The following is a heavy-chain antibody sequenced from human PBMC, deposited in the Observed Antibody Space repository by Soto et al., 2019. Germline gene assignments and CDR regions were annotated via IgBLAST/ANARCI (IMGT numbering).Heavy chain of an antibody. CDR3: ARSPNNSSSWYGYYYYGMDV. CDR2: IIPIFGTA. D-gene: IGHD6-13*01. J-gene: IGHJ6*02. V-gene: IGHV1-69*13. CDR1: GGTFSSYA. Sequence: GASVKVSCKASGGTFSSYAISWVRQAPGQGLEWMGGIIPIFGTANYAQKFQGRVTITADESTSTAYMELSSLRSEDTAVYYCARSPNNSSSWYGYYYYGMDVWGQGTTVTVSS.